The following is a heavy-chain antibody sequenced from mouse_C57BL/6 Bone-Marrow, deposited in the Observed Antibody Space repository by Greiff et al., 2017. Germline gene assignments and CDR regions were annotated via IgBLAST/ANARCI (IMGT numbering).Heavy chain of an antibody. CDR2: LYPGSGST. Sequence: VQLQQPGAELVKPGASVKMSCKASGYTFTSYWITWVKQRPGQGLEWIGDLYPGSGSTNYNEKFKSKDTLTVDTSSSTAYMLLSSLTSEDSAVYYCARHYSNYGFAYWGQGTLVTVSA. CDR3: ARHYSNYGFAY. D-gene: IGHD2-5*01. V-gene: IGHV1-55*01. J-gene: IGHJ3*01. CDR1: GYTFTSYW.